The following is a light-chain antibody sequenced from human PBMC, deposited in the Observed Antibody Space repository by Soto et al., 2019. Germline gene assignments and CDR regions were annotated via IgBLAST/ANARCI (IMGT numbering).Light chain of an antibody. CDR3: SLYTSSSTVV. CDR2: EVS. V-gene: IGLV2-18*01. J-gene: IGLJ2*01. Sequence: QSVLTQPPSVSGSLGQSVTISCTGTSSDVGSYNRVSWYQQPPGTAPKLMIYEVSNRPSGVPDRFSGSKSGNTASLTISGLQAEDEADYYCSLYTSSSTVVFGGGTKLTVL. CDR1: SSDVGSYNR.